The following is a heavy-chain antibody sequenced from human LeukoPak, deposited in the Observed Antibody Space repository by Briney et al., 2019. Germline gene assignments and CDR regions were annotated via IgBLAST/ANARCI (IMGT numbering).Heavy chain of an antibody. V-gene: IGHV3-66*02. Sequence: GGSLRLSCAASGFTVSSNYMSWIRQAPGKGLEWVSVIYSGSSTYYVDSVKGRFTISRDNSKNTLYLQMNSLRAEDTAVYYCAKDLGSSSGDNWFDPWGQGTLVTVSS. J-gene: IGHJ5*02. CDR1: GFTVSSNY. CDR2: IYSGSST. CDR3: AKDLGSSSGDNWFDP. D-gene: IGHD6-6*01.